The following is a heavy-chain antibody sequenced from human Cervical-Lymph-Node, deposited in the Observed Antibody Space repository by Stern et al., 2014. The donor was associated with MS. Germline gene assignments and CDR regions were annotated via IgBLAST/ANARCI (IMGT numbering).Heavy chain of an antibody. CDR3: ALLDSASLSHWPRTTQPKDAFDV. CDR2: IYYSGST. V-gene: IGHV4-30-4*01. D-gene: IGHD1-7*01. J-gene: IGHJ3*01. CDR1: GGSVSSGDHF. Sequence: QVQLQESGPGLVKPSQTLSLTCTVSGGSVSSGDHFWSWIRQPPGKGLEWIGHIYYSGSTSYTPSLKIRMTMSVETSKTQFSLNLSSVTAADTAVYYCALLDSASLSHWPRTTQPKDAFDVWGQGTMVTVSS.